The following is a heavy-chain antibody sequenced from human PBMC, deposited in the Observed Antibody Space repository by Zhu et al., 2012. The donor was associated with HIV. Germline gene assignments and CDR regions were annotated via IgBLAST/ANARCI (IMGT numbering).Heavy chain of an antibody. CDR2: ISNNGGST. Sequence: EVQLLESGGGLVQPGGSLRLSCAASGFIFSNFGTNWVRQAPGKGLEWVSGISNNGGSTYDADSVKGRFTISRDNSKNTLYLQMNSLRADDTAVYYCAKDRITISAFDIWGQGTMVTVSS. J-gene: IGHJ3*02. CDR1: GFIFSNFG. CDR3: AKDRITISAFDI. V-gene: IGHV3-23*01. D-gene: IGHD3-3*01.